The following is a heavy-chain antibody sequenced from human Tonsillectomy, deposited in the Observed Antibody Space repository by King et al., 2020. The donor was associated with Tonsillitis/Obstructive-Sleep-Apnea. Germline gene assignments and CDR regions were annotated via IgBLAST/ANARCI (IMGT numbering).Heavy chain of an antibody. CDR1: GVSFSGYY. CDR2: INHIVST. D-gene: IGHD4-17*01. J-gene: IGHJ4*02. CDR3: ARDLSLDYGAYGNFDY. V-gene: IGHV4-34*01. Sequence: VQLQQWGAGLLKPSETLSLTCAVYGVSFSGYYWSWIRQPPGKWLEWIGEINHIVSTNYKPSLKRRVTISVDTSKNHFSLKLSSVTAEDTAVYYCARDLSLDYGAYGNFDYWGQGTLVTVSS.